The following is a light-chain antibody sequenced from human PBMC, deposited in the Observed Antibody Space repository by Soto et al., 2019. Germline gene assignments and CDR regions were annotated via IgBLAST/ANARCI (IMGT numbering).Light chain of an antibody. J-gene: IGLJ2*01. CDR3: CSYTGLNSVV. V-gene: IGLV2-8*01. CDR1: SSDVGGFAS. Sequence: QSALTQPPSASGSPGQSVTISCTGSSSDVGGFASVSWYQHHPGKAPKLMIFEVSKRPSGVPDRFSGSKSGNTASLTVSGLQAEDKAVYYCCSYTGLNSVVSGGGTELTIL. CDR2: EVS.